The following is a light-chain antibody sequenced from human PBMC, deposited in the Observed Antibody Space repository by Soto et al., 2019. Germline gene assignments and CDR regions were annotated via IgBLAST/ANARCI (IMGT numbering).Light chain of an antibody. J-gene: IGKJ1*01. CDR1: QGISSW. CDR2: AAS. V-gene: IGKV1-39*01. CDR3: QQSYSSPPT. Sequence: IRMTQSPSSLSASTGDRVTITCRASQGISSWLAWYQQKPGTAPKLLIFAASSLQSGVPSRFSGSRSGPDFTLTISSLQPEDFATYYCQQSYSSPPTFGQGTKVDI.